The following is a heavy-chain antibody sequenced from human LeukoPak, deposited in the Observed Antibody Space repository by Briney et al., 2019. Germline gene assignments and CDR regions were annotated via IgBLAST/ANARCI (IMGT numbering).Heavy chain of an antibody. V-gene: IGHV5-51*01. CDR3: ARGYGAYLGY. CDR1: GYNFDTYW. CDR2: IYPADSDT. D-gene: IGHD4-17*01. Sequence: GESLKISCKGSGYNFDTYWIAWMRQMPGKGLEWMGIIYPADSDTRYGPSFQGQVTISADKSITTAYLQWSSLKASDTAIYYCARGYGAYLGYWGQGTLVTVSS. J-gene: IGHJ4*02.